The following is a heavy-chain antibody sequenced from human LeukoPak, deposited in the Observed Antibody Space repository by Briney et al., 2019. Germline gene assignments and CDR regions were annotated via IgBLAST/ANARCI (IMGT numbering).Heavy chain of an antibody. CDR1: GFTFSSYG. V-gene: IGHV3-30*18. CDR2: ISYDGSNK. J-gene: IGHJ5*02. Sequence: GRSLRLSCAASGFTFSSYGMHWVRQAPGKGLEWVAVISYDGSNKYYADPVKGRFTISRDNSKNTLYLQMNSLRAEDTAVYYCAKEDSSSYHWGQGTLVTVSS. CDR3: AKEDSSSYH. D-gene: IGHD6-13*01.